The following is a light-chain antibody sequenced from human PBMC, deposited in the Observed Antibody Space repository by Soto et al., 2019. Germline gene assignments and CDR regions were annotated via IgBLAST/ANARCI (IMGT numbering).Light chain of an antibody. V-gene: IGKV1-12*01. CDR3: QQDYSFPVT. CDR1: QDIGDW. J-gene: IGKJ4*01. CDR2: AAS. Sequence: DIQMNQSPSSVSASVGDRVSITCRASQDIGDWLAWYQQKPGKAPKLLVYAASSLQSGVPSRFSGSGSGTDFTLTISSLQPEDFATYYCQQDYSFPVTFGGGTKVDIK.